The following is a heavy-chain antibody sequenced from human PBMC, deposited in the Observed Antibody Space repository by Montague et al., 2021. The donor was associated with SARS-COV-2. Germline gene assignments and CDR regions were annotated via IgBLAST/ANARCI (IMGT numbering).Heavy chain of an antibody. D-gene: IGHD5-12*01. CDR3: ARTRGYDPLFDF. CDR1: GGSISSNF. CDR2: IYYSGST. Sequence: SETLSLTCTVSGGSISSNFWSWIRQPPGKGLEWIGYIYYSGSTXXXPSXKSRVTISVDTSKKQFSLQLSSVTAADTAVYYCARTRGYDPLFDFWGQGTLVTVSS. V-gene: IGHV4-59*01. J-gene: IGHJ4*02.